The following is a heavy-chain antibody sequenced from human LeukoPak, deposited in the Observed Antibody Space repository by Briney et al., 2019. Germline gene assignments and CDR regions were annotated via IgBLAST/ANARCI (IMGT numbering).Heavy chain of an antibody. CDR1: GYTFTSYG. CDR2: ISAYNGNT. Sequence: ASVKVSCKASGYTFTSYGISWVRQAPGQGLEWMGWISAYNGNTNYAQKLQGRVTMTTDTSTSTAYMELRSLRSDDTAVYYCAREKSGYSYGSAFDIWGQGTMVTVSS. V-gene: IGHV1-18*01. CDR3: AREKSGYSYGSAFDI. J-gene: IGHJ3*02. D-gene: IGHD5-18*01.